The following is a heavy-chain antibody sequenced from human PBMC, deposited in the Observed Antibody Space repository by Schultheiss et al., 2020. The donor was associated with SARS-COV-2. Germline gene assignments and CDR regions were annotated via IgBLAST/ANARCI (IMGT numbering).Heavy chain of an antibody. CDR1: GFTFSSYS. J-gene: IGHJ4*02. CDR3: ARGRVAFDY. V-gene: IGHV3-48*02. Sequence: GGSLRLSCAASGFTFSSYSMNWVRQAPGKGLEWVSYIGSTGSAIYYADSVKGRFTISRDNAKNSLCLQMDSLRDEDTTVYYCARGRVAFDYWGQGTLVTVSS. CDR2: IGSTGSAI.